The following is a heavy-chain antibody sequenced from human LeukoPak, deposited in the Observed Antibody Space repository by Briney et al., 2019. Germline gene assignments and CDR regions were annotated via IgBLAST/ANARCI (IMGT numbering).Heavy chain of an antibody. CDR3: ARGCDILTGQVGAFDI. Sequence: SETLSLTCTVSGGSISSYYWSWIRQPAGKGLEWIGRIYTSGSTNYNPSLKSRVTMSVDTSKNQFSLKLSSVTAADTAVYYCARGCDILTGQVGAFDIWGQGTMVTVSS. D-gene: IGHD3-9*01. CDR2: IYTSGST. V-gene: IGHV4-4*07. CDR1: GGSISSYY. J-gene: IGHJ3*02.